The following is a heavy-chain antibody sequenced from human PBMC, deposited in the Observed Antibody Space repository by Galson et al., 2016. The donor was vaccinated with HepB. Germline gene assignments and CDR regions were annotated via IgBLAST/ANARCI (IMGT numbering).Heavy chain of an antibody. CDR2: IYHTGRT. CDR3: ARAYGDYEADAFDI. D-gene: IGHD4-17*01. Sequence: LSLTCTVSGGSISSGDSYWSWLRQPPGKGLEWIGYIYHTGRTYYNPSLKTRVTISVDVSNDQFSLNLSSATAADTAIYYCARAYGDYEADAFDIWGLGAMVTVSS. J-gene: IGHJ3*02. V-gene: IGHV4-30-4*01. CDR1: GGSISSGDSY.